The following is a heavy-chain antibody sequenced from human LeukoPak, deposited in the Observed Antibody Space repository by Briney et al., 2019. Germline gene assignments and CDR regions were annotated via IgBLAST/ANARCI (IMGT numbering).Heavy chain of an antibody. CDR1: GFTFSSHA. CDR2: ISGSGEST. J-gene: IGHJ4*02. V-gene: IGHV3-23*01. CDR3: AKRGYSYGPDYLDS. D-gene: IGHD5-18*01. Sequence: GGSLRLSCAASGFTFSSHAMSWVRQAPGKGLEWVSAISGSGESTSYTDSVKGRFVISSDKAKNTVYLQMSNLRAEDTAVYYCAKRGYSYGPDYLDSWGQGTLVTVPS.